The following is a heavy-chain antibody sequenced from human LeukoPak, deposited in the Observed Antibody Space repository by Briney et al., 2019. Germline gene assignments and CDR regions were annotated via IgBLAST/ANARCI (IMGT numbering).Heavy chain of an antibody. V-gene: IGHV3-23*01. D-gene: IGHD3-9*01. J-gene: IGHJ4*02. CDR2: LSDTGIST. Sequence: GGSLRLSCAASGFTFSNFAMSWVRKAPGKGLEWVSTLSDTGISTYYADSVKGRFTISRDNSRNTLYLQLNGLRVDDTAISYCVKGDNNILTGYYNSFDYWGQGTLVTVSS. CDR3: VKGDNNILTGYYNSFDY. CDR1: GFTFSNFA.